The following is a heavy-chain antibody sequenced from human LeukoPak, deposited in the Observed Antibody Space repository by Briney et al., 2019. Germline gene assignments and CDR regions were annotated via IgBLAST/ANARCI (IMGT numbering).Heavy chain of an antibody. V-gene: IGHV3-66*01. CDR3: ARDSIAAAGPYYYYYMDV. D-gene: IGHD6-13*01. CDR1: GFTVSSNY. CDR2: IYSGGST. J-gene: IGHJ6*03. Sequence: GGSLRLSCAASGFTVSSNYMSWVRQAPGKGLEWVSVIYSGGSTYYADSVKGRFTISRDNSKNTLYLQMNSLRAEDTAVYYCARDSIAAAGPYYYYYMDVWGKGTTVTVSS.